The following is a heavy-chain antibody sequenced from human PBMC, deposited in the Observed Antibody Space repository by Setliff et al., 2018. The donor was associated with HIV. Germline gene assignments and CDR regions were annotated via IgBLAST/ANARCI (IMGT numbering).Heavy chain of an antibody. CDR1: GFTFSSYS. V-gene: IGHV3-21*01. CDR3: ARHGQDYQLGYYYYYMDV. CDR2: ISSSSSYT. D-gene: IGHD2-2*01. J-gene: IGHJ6*03. Sequence: GGSLRLSCAASGFTFSSYSMNWVRQAPGKGLEWVSYISSSSSYTHYADSVKGRFTISRDNVKNSLYLQMNSLRAEDTAVYYCARHGQDYQLGYYYYYMDVWGKGTTVTVSS.